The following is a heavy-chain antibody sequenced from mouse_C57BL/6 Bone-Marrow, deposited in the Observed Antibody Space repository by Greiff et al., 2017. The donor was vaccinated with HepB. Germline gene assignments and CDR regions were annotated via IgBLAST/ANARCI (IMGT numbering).Heavy chain of an antibody. V-gene: IGHV1-59*01. J-gene: IGHJ2*01. CDR1: GYTFTSYW. CDR2: IDPSDSYT. Sequence: VQLQQPGAELVRPGTSVKLSCKASGYTFTSYWMHWVKQRPGQGLEWIGVIDPSDSYTNYNQKFKGKATLTVDTSSSTAYMQLSSLTSEDSAVYYCARSGDDYDYWGQGTTLTVSS. CDR3: ARSGDDYDY. D-gene: IGHD2-4*01.